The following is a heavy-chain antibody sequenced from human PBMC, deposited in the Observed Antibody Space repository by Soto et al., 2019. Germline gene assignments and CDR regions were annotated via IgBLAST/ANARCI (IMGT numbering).Heavy chain of an antibody. D-gene: IGHD6-19*01. CDR1: GFTFDDYA. Sequence: DVQLVESGGGLVQPGRSLRLSCAASGFTFDDYAMHWVRQAPGKGMEWVSDISWNSGSIGYADSVKGRFTISRDNAKNSLYLQMNSLRAEDTALYYCAKDRGLVLSFYFDYWGQGTLVTVSS. V-gene: IGHV3-9*01. CDR2: ISWNSGSI. J-gene: IGHJ4*02. CDR3: AKDRGLVLSFYFDY.